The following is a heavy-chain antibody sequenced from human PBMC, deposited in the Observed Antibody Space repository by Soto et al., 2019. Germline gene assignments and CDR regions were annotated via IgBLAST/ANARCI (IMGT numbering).Heavy chain of an antibody. J-gene: IGHJ4*02. D-gene: IGHD3-9*01. CDR1: GFTFSNAW. Sequence: GGSLRLSCAASGFTFSNAWMSWVRQAPGKGLEWVGRIKSKTDGGTTDYAAPVKGRFTISRDDSKNTLYMQMNSLKTEDTAVYYCTTEYLTYYDILTGPFDYWGQGTLVTVSS. CDR3: TTEYLTYYDILTGPFDY. CDR2: IKSKTDGGTT. V-gene: IGHV3-15*01.